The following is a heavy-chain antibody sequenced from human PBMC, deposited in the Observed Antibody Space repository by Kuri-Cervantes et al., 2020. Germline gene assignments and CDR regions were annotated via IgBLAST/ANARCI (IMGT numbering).Heavy chain of an antibody. CDR3: ARDRIVGATGFDY. V-gene: IGHV1-58*01. CDR1: GFTFTSSA. J-gene: IGHJ4*02. CDR2: IVVGSGNT. D-gene: IGHD1-26*01. Sequence: SVKVSCKASGFTFTSSAVQWVRQARGQRLEWIGWIVVGSGNTNYAQKFQERVTITRDMSTSTAYMELSRLRSDDTAVYYCARDRIVGATGFDYWGQGTLVTVSS.